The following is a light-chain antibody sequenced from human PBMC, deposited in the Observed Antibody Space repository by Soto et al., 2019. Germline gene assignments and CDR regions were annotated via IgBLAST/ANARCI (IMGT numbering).Light chain of an antibody. Sequence: DIQMTQSPSTLSASVGDRVTITCWASQSISSWLAWYQQKPGKAPKLLIYDASSLESGVPSRFSGSGSGTEFTLTISSLQPDDFATYYCQQYNSYPSFGPGTKVDIK. CDR2: DAS. V-gene: IGKV1-5*01. CDR3: QQYNSYPS. J-gene: IGKJ3*01. CDR1: QSISSW.